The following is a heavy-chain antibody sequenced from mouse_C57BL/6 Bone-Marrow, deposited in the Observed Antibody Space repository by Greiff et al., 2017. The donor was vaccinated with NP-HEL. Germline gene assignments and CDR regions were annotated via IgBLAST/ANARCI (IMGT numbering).Heavy chain of an antibody. J-gene: IGHJ2*01. Sequence: VQLQQSGAELVKPGASVKLSCKASGYTFTSYWMHWVKQRPGRGLEWIGRIDPNSGGTKYNEKFKSKATLTVDKPSSTAYMQLSSLTSEDSAVYYCARLVCGNYNYFDYWGQGTTLTVSS. CDR1: GYTFTSYW. CDR2: IDPNSGGT. CDR3: ARLVCGNYNYFDY. V-gene: IGHV1-72*01. D-gene: IGHD2-1*01.